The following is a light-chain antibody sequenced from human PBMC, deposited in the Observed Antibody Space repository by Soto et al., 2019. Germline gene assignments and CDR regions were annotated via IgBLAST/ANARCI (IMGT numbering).Light chain of an antibody. CDR3: QQYGASPFT. J-gene: IGKJ3*01. CDR2: GAS. V-gene: IGKV3-20*01. CDR1: RHVYINA. Sequence: VVLTQSPATLSLSPGEPATLSCRASRHVYINALASYQQKPGRTPTLLIYGASTRATGIPDRFSATGSGTDFSLTSSGVEPEDVAVYDCQQYGASPFTCGPGTRVEI.